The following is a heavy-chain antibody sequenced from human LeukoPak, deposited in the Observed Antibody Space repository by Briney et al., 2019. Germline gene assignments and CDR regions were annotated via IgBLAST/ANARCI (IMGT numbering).Heavy chain of an antibody. CDR3: ARGPSLQPFDY. CDR1: GFTFSSYW. Sequence: PGGSLRLPCAASGFTFSSYWMSWVRQAPGKGLEWVANIKQDGSEKYYVDSVKGRFTISRDNAKNSLYLQMNSLRAEDTAVYYCARGPSLQPFDYWGRGTLVTVSS. CDR2: IKQDGSEK. V-gene: IGHV3-7*01. J-gene: IGHJ4*02.